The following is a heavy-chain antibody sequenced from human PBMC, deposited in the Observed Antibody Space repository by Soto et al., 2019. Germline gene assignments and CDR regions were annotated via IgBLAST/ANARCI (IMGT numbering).Heavy chain of an antibody. J-gene: IGHJ4*02. CDR1: GGSVSSASYW. D-gene: IGHD6-19*01. Sequence: NPSETLSLTCTVSGGSVSSASYWWSWVRQPPGKGLEWIGYLHNSGITNYNPSLESRATISVDTSKNQFSLKLTSVTAADTAVYYCVREPSGWKIDYWGQGTLVTVSS. V-gene: IGHV4-61*01. CDR2: LHNSGIT. CDR3: VREPSGWKIDY.